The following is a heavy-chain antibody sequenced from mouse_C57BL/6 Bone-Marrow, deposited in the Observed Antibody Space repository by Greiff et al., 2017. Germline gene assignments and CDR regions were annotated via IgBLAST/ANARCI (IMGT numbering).Heavy chain of an antibody. CDR2: INPSSGYT. CDR1: GYTFTSYT. V-gene: IGHV1-4*01. D-gene: IGHD3-3*01. Sequence: VKLQESGAELARPGASVKMSCKASGYTFTSYTLHWVKQRPGQGLEWIGYINPSSGYTKYNQKFKDKATLTADKSSSTAYMQLSSLTSEDSAVYYCARKRSGDEGMDYWGEGTSVTVSS. CDR3: ARKRSGDEGMDY. J-gene: IGHJ4*01.